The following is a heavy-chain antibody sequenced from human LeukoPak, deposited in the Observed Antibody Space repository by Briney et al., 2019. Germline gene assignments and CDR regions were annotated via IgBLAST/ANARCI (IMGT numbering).Heavy chain of an antibody. CDR2: IYYSGST. CDR3: ARTQGTAAGYDY. V-gene: IGHV4-61*01. Sequence: SETLSLTCTVSGGSVSSGRYYWSWIRQPPGKGLEWIGYIYYSGSTNYNPSLKSRVTISVDTSKNQFSLKLSSVTAADTAVYYCARTQGTAAGYDYWGQGTLVTVSS. CDR1: GGSVSSGRYY. D-gene: IGHD1-1*01. J-gene: IGHJ4*02.